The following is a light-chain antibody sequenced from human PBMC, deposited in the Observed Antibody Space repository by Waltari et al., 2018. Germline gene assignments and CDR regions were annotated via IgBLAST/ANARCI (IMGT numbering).Light chain of an antibody. J-gene: IGKJ1*01. Sequence: DIVMTQSPDSLAVSLGERATINCKSSQSFLYSSKNKNYLAWYQQKPGQPPKLLVYWASTRESGVPDRFSGSGSWTDFTLTIRSLHAEDVAVYYCQQYYTTPPWTFGQGTKVEIK. CDR1: QSFLYSSKNKNY. CDR2: WAS. CDR3: QQYYTTPPWT. V-gene: IGKV4-1*01.